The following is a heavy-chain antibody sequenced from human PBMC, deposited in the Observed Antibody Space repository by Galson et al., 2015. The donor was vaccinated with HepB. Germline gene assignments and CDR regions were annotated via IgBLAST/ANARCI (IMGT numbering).Heavy chain of an antibody. CDR1: GYTLTELS. Sequence: SVTVSCKVSGYTLTELSMHWVRQAPGKGLEWMGGFDPEDGETIYAQKFQGRVTMTEDTSTDTAYMELSSLRSEDTAVYYCATLNSSSWPRGFDPWGQGTLVTVSS. J-gene: IGHJ5*02. CDR3: ATLNSSSWPRGFDP. V-gene: IGHV1-24*01. D-gene: IGHD6-13*01. CDR2: FDPEDGET.